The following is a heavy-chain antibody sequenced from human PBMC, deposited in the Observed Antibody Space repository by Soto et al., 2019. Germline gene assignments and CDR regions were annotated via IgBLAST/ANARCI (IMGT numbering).Heavy chain of an antibody. CDR1: GFSFASFA. CDR2: ISGNGANT. Sequence: GGSLRLSCTTSGFSFASFAMAWVRQAPGKGLEWVATISGNGANTHYADSVKGRFSISRDNSKNTLYIQMNSLRADDTAVYYCAKDYGSSRYFFDYWGQGALVTVSS. D-gene: IGHD6-19*01. V-gene: IGHV3-23*01. J-gene: IGHJ4*02. CDR3: AKDYGSSRYFFDY.